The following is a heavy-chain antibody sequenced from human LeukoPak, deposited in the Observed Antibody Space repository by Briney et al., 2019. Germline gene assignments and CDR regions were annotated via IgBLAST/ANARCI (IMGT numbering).Heavy chain of an antibody. V-gene: IGHV3-74*01. J-gene: IGHJ3*02. CDR2: INGDGGST. CDR1: GFTFSSYW. D-gene: IGHD6-13*01. Sequence: GGSLRLSCVASGFTFSSYWIHWVRQAPEKGLVWVSRINGDGGSTDYADSVKGRFTISRDNARNTLFLQMNSLRAEDTAVYYCAIDSRALAFDIWGQGTMVTVSS. CDR3: AIDSRALAFDI.